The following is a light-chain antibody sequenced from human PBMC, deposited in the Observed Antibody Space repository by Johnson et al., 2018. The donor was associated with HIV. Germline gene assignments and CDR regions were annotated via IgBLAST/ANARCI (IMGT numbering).Light chain of an antibody. Sequence: QPVLTQPPSVSAAPGQKVTISCSGSSSNIGNNYVSWYRKVPGTAPKLLIYDNNKRPSGIPDRFSGSKSGPSATLGITGLQTGDEADYYCGTWDSSLSAYVFGTGNKVTVL. CDR1: SSNIGNNY. V-gene: IGLV1-51*01. CDR2: DNN. CDR3: GTWDSSLSAYV. J-gene: IGLJ1*01.